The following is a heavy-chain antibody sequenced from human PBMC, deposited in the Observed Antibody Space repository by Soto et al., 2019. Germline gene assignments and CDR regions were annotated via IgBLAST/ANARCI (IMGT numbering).Heavy chain of an antibody. D-gene: IGHD6-13*01. V-gene: IGHV2-5*02. J-gene: IGHJ4*02. Sequence: QITLKESGPTLVKPTQTLTLTCTFSGFSLSTSGVGVGWIRQPPGKALEWLALIYWDDDNRYSPSLKSRLTITKDTSKNQVVLTMTNMDPVDTATYSCAHSPPGRSSSWYPYYSDYWGQGTLVTVSS. CDR3: AHSPPGRSSSWYPYYSDY. CDR2: IYWDDDN. CDR1: GFSLSTSGVG.